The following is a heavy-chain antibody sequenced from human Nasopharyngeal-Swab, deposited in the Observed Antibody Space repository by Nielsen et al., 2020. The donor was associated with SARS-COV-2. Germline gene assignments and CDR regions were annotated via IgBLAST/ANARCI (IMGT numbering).Heavy chain of an antibody. CDR2: ISGSGGST. D-gene: IGHD1-26*01. CDR1: GFTFSSYA. V-gene: IGHV3-23*01. Sequence: RGSLRLSCAASGFTFSSYAMSWVRQAPGKGLEWVSAISGSGGSTYYADSVKGRFTISRDNSKNTLYLQMNSLRAEDTAVYYCAKYSRGELRFIGYWGQGTLVTVSS. J-gene: IGHJ4*02. CDR3: AKYSRGELRFIGY.